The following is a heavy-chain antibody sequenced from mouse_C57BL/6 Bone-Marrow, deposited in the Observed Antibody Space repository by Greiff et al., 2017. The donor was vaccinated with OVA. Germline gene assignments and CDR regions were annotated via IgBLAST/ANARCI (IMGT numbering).Heavy chain of an antibody. CDR2: IYPYNGVS. CDR3: ARTATVVEGTWFAY. V-gene: IGHV1-31*01. D-gene: IGHD1-1*01. CDR1: GYSFTGYY. J-gene: IGHJ3*01. Sequence: EVQLQQSGPELVKPGASVKISCKASGYSFTGYYMHWVKQSHGNILDWIGYIYPYNGVSSYNQKFKGKATLPVDKSSSTAYMELRSLTSEDSAVYYCARTATVVEGTWFAYWGQGTLVTVSA.